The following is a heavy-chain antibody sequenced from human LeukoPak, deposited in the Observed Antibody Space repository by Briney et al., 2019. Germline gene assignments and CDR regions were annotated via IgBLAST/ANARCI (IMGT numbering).Heavy chain of an antibody. CDR2: IYYSGGT. Sequence: SETLSLTCIVSGGSISSNNYYWGWIRQPPGKGLEWIGSIYYSGGTSYNPSLKSRVTISVDTSKNQFSLKLSSVTAADTAVYYCARGRRFSDYWGQGTLVTVSS. J-gene: IGHJ4*02. CDR3: ARGRRFSDY. CDR1: GGSISSNNYY. V-gene: IGHV4-39*07. D-gene: IGHD3-3*01.